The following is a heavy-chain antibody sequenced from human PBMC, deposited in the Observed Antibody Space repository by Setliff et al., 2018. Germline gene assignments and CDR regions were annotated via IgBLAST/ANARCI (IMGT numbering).Heavy chain of an antibody. J-gene: IGHJ4*02. CDR3: ARSPSSGAYWNPRPFYSDY. V-gene: IGHV4-4*08. CDR1: GGSISYYY. D-gene: IGHD1-26*01. CDR2: IHTSGTT. Sequence: LSEPLSLTCTVSGGSISYYYWSWIRQPPGKGLELIGYIHTSGTTNYNPSLKSRVTVSVDTSKNQFSLRLNSVTAADTAVYYCARSPSSGAYWNPRPFYSDYWARGTLVTVSS.